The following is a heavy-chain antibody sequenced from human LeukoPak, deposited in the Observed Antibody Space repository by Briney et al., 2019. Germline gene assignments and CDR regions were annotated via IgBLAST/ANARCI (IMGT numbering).Heavy chain of an antibody. V-gene: IGHV3-74*01. CDR1: GFTFNDYW. CDR2: IRSDGSST. D-gene: IGHD3-10*01. CDR3: VKAAGSGGRGGMDV. Sequence: GGSLRLSCAASGFTFNDYWMTWVRQAPGKGLVWVSRIRSDGSSTSYADSVKGRFTISRDNVKNTLFLQMNSLRAEDTAVYHCVKAAGSGGRGGMDVWGQGTTVTVSS. J-gene: IGHJ6*02.